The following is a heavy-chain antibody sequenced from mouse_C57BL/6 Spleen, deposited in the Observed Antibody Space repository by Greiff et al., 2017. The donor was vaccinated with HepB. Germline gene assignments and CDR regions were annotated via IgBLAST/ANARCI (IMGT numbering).Heavy chain of an antibody. Sequence: QVQLQQPGAELVKPGASVKLSCKASGYTFTSYWMHWVKQRPGQGLEWIGMIHPNSGSTNYNEKFKSKATLTVDKSSSTAYMQLSSLTSEDTAVYYCAREGAYDRAMDYWGQGTSVTVSS. CDR1: GYTFTSYW. D-gene: IGHD2-14*01. CDR2: IHPNSGST. J-gene: IGHJ4*01. V-gene: IGHV1-64*01. CDR3: AREGAYDRAMDY.